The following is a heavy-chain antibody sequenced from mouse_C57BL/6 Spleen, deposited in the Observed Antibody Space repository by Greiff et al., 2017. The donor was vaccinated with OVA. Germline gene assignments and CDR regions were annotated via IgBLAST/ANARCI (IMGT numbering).Heavy chain of an antibody. V-gene: IGHV1-82*01. CDR2: IYPGDGDT. CDR1: GYAFSSSW. Sequence: QVQLQQSGPELVKPGASVKISCKASGYAFSSSWMNWVKQRPGKGLEWIGRIYPGDGDTNYNGKFKGKATLTADKSSSTAYMQLSSLTSEDSAVYFCARGVRQGGGYYFDYWGQGTTLTVSS. D-gene: IGHD2-14*01. CDR3: ARGVRQGGGYYFDY. J-gene: IGHJ2*01.